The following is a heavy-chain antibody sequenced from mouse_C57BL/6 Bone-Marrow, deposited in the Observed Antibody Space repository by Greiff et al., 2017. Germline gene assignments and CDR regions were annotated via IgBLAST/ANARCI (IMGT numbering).Heavy chain of an antibody. CDR3: ARWGYGSLVLFDY. Sequence: VQVVESGAELVRPGTSVKVSCEASGYAFTNYLIEWVKQRPGQGLEWIGVINPGSGGTNYNEKFKGKATLTADKSSSTAYMQLSSLTSEDSAVYFCARWGYGSLVLFDYWGQGTTLTVSS. V-gene: IGHV1-54*01. D-gene: IGHD1-1*01. CDR2: INPGSGGT. CDR1: GYAFTNYL. J-gene: IGHJ2*01.